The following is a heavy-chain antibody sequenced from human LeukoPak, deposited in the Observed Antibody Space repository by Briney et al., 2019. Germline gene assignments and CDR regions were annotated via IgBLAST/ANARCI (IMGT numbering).Heavy chain of an antibody. CDR3: AKDWGHSSSWPDY. Sequence: GGSLTPLCVATGFTFDAYAMHRIRKAPGQGLEWVSGISWNSGSIGYADSVKGRFTISRDNAKNSLYLQMNSLRAEDTALYYCAKDWGHSSSWPDYWGQGTLVTVSS. V-gene: IGHV3-9*01. CDR2: ISWNSGSI. J-gene: IGHJ4*02. CDR1: GFTFDAYA. D-gene: IGHD6-13*01.